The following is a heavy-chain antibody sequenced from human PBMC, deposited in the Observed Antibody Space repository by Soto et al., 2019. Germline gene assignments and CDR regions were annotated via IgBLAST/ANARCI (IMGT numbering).Heavy chain of an antibody. D-gene: IGHD6-13*01. Sequence: GGSLRLSCAASGFTFSSYGMHWVRQAPGKGLEWVAVIWYDGSNKYYADSVKGRFTISRDNSKNTLYLQMNSLRAEDTAVYYCARGLPGPHTLYSSSWGDHDAFDIWGQGTMVTVSS. V-gene: IGHV3-33*01. J-gene: IGHJ3*02. CDR2: IWYDGSNK. CDR3: ARGLPGPHTLYSSSWGDHDAFDI. CDR1: GFTFSSYG.